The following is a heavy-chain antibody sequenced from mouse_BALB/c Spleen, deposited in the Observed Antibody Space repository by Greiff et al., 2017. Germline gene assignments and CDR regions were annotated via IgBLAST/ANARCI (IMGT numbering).Heavy chain of an antibody. CDR1: GFSLTSYG. Sequence: QVQLQQSGPSLVQPSQSLSITCTVSGFSLTSYGVHWVRQSPGKGLEWLGVIWRGGSTDYNAAFMSRLSITKDNSKSQVFFKMNSLQADDTAIYYCAKNSDYYGSSRYFDVWGAGTTVTVSS. J-gene: IGHJ1*01. CDR3: AKNSDYYGSSRYFDV. V-gene: IGHV2-5-1*01. D-gene: IGHD1-1*01. CDR2: IWRGGST.